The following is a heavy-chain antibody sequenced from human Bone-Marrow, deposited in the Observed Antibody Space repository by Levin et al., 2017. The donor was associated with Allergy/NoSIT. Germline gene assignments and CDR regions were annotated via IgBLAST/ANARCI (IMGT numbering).Heavy chain of an antibody. CDR1: GFSLTTNGVG. CDR3: AHRIKGDSRAFDI. V-gene: IGHV2-5*02. D-gene: IGHD2-21*01. J-gene: IGHJ3*02. CDR2: IFWDDDK. Sequence: SGPTLVKPTQTLTLTCTFSGFSLTTNGVGVGWIRQPPGKALEWLALIFWDDDKRYSPSLKNRLTITKDSSKNQVVLTLTNINPVDTATYYCAHRIKGDSRAFDIWGQGTMVTVSS.